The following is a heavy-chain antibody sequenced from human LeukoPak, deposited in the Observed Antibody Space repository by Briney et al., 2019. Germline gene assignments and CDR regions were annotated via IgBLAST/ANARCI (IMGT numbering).Heavy chain of an antibody. D-gene: IGHD3-10*01. J-gene: IGHJ6*02. Sequence: GGSLRLSCAASGFTFSSYWMSWVRQAPGKGLEWVANIKQDGSEKYYVDSVKGRFTISRDNAKNSLYLQMSSLRAEDTAVYYCAREGWFGDVYYYYYYGMDVWGQGTTVTVSS. CDR1: GFTFSSYW. V-gene: IGHV3-7*01. CDR2: IKQDGSEK. CDR3: AREGWFGDVYYYYYYGMDV.